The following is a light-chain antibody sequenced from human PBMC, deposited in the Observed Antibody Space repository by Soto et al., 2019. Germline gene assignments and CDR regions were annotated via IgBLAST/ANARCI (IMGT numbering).Light chain of an antibody. V-gene: IGKV1-16*01. J-gene: IGKJ3*01. CDR2: ATP. Sequence: DIQMTQSPSSLSASVGDRVTINCRASQATSNYVAWFQQKPGEAPKSLMFATPTLQSGVPSRFRGSGSQTDFTLTITNLQPEDFATYFCQQYHSLPFTFGPGTTVHFK. CDR1: QATSNY. CDR3: QQYHSLPFT.